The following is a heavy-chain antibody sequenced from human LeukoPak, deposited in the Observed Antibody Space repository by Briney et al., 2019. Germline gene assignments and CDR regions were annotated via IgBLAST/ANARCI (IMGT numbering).Heavy chain of an antibody. CDR3: AKGCYYDSSGCFGY. CDR1: GFTFSSYA. Sequence: QAGGSLRLSCAASGFTFSSYAMSWVRQAPGKGLEWVSAISGSGGSTYYADSVRGRFTISRDNSKNTLYLQMNSLRAEDTAVYYCAKGCYYDSSGCFGYWGQGTLVTVSS. V-gene: IGHV3-23*01. CDR2: ISGSGGST. D-gene: IGHD3-22*01. J-gene: IGHJ4*02.